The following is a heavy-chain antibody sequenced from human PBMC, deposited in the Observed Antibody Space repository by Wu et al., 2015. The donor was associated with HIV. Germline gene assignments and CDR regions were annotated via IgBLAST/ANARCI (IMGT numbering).Heavy chain of an antibody. CDR2: IIPIFSTT. CDR1: GGTFSSYA. Sequence: QVQLVQSGAEVKKPGSSVKVSCKSSGGTFSSYAFSWVRQAPGQGLEWMGGIIPIFSTTNYAQKFQGRVTITADESTSTAFMELSSLRSEDTAVYFCARGERYNYYYYMDVWGKGTTVTVSS. CDR3: ARGERYNYYYYMDV. J-gene: IGHJ6*03. V-gene: IGHV1-69*12. D-gene: IGHD5-24*01.